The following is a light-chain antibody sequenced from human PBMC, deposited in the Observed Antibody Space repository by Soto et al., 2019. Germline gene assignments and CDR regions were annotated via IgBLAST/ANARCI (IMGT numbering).Light chain of an antibody. V-gene: IGKV3-20*01. CDR3: QQYGSSPPT. Sequence: EIVLTQSPGTLSLSTGERATHSRRTSQSVSSSHLAWYQQKPGQAPSLLIYGTSSRAPDIPDRFSGSGSGTDFTLTISRLEPEDFAVYYCQQYGSSPPTFGQGTNVDI. CDR1: QSVSSSH. J-gene: IGKJ1*01. CDR2: GTS.